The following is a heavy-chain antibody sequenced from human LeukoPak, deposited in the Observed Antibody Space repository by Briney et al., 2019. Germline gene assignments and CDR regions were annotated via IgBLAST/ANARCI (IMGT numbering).Heavy chain of an antibody. V-gene: IGHV1-2*02. Sequence: GASVKVSCKASGYTFTGYYMHWVRQAPGQGLEWMGWINPNSGGTNYAQKFQGRVTMTRDTSISTAYMELSRLRSDDTAVYYCARYIHDFWSGSTHNWFDPWGQGTLVTVSS. CDR3: ARYIHDFWSGSTHNWFDP. CDR2: INPNSGGT. D-gene: IGHD3-3*01. J-gene: IGHJ5*02. CDR1: GYTFTGYY.